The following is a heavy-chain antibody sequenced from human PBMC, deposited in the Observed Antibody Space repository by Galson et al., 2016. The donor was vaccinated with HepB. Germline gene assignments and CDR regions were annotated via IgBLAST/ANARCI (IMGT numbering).Heavy chain of an antibody. J-gene: IGHJ4*02. CDR1: GYSFIGFY. D-gene: IGHD6-13*01. CDR2: INPKNGGT. CDR3: ARDAGPPEGIDY. V-gene: IGHV1-2*06. Sequence: SVKVSCKASGYSFIGFYMHWVRQAPGQGLEWMGRINPKNGGTNYAQKFRGRVTMTRDTSISTVYMELSRLRSDDAAIYYCARDAGPPEGIDYWGQGTLVTVSS.